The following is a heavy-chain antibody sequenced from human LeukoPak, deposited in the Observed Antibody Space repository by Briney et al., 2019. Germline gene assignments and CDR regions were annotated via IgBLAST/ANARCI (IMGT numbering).Heavy chain of an antibody. V-gene: IGHV1-69*05. D-gene: IGHD6-13*01. CDR2: IIPIFGTA. CDR1: GGTFSSYA. CDR3: ARVEVAAAGPSWPPIDY. Sequence: SVKVSCKTSGGTFSSYAISWVRQAPGQGLESMGRIIPIFGTANYAQKFQGRVTITTDESTSTAYMELSSLRSEDTAVYYCARVEVAAAGPSWPPIDYWGQGTLVTVSS. J-gene: IGHJ4*02.